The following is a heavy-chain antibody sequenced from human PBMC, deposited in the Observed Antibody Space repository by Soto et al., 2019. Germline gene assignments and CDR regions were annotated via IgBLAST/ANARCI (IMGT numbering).Heavy chain of an antibody. CDR3: ERRRRAGTFDD. Sequence: SETLSLTCTVSGDSISSRSHYWGWLRQPPRKALEWIGNIFYSGTTYYNPSLKSRITISVDTSKNQFSLKLSSVTAADTAVYYCERRRRAGTFDDWGQGNQVTVSS. CDR2: IFYSGTT. V-gene: IGHV4-39*01. CDR1: GDSISSRSHY. D-gene: IGHD6-13*01. J-gene: IGHJ4*02.